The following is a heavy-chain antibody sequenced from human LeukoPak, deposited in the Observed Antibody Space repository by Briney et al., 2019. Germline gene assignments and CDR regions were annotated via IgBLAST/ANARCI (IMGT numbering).Heavy chain of an antibody. Sequence: ASVKLSCKASGYTFTIYYMHWVRQAPGQGLEWMGLINPSGTNTNYAQKFRGRVTMTRDTSTSTVYMDLSSLRSEDTAMYFCAREESGGYFDYWGQGTLVTVSS. D-gene: IGHD2-8*02. CDR3: AREESGGYFDY. V-gene: IGHV1-46*01. CDR1: GYTFTIYY. J-gene: IGHJ4*02. CDR2: INPSGTNT.